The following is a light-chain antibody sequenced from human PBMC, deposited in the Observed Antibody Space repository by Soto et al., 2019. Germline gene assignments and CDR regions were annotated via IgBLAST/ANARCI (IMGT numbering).Light chain of an antibody. CDR1: SSDVGGYNY. V-gene: IGLV2-14*01. CDR3: RSYTSSSTLV. CDR2: DVS. J-gene: IGLJ2*01. Sequence: QLVLTQPASVSGSPGQSSTISCTGTSSDVGGYNYVSWYQQHPGKAPKLMIYDVSNRPSGVSNRFSGSKSGNTASLTISGLQAEDEADYYCRSYTSSSTLVFGGGTKLTVL.